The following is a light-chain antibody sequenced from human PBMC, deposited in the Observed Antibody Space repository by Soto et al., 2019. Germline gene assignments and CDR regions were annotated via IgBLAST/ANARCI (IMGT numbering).Light chain of an antibody. V-gene: IGKV3-20*01. Sequence: EVVLTQSPGTLSLSPGERATLSCRASQSVSSSYLAWYQKKPGQAPRLLIYGASSSATGIPDRFSGSGSGTDFTLTISRPEPEDFAVYYCQQYGSSPPNTFGQGTKLEIK. CDR1: QSVSSSY. CDR3: QQYGSSPPNT. CDR2: GAS. J-gene: IGKJ2*01.